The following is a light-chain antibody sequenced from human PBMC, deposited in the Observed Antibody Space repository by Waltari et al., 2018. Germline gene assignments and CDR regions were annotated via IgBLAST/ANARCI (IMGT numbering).Light chain of an antibody. CDR2: WAS. Sequence: DIVMTQSPDSLAVSLGERATINCKSSQSVVYSSNNKNFLAWYQQKAGQPPKLPIYWASTRESGVPYRFSGSGSGTDSTLTISSLQAEDVAVYYCQQYCTTPWTFGQGTKVEIK. CDR1: QSVVYSSNNKNF. V-gene: IGKV4-1*01. J-gene: IGKJ1*01. CDR3: QQYCTTPWT.